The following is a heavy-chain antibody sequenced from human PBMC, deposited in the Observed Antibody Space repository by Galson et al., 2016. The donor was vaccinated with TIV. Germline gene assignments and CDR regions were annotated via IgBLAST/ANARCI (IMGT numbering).Heavy chain of an antibody. D-gene: IGHD3-3*01. CDR3: AKAKSIFGVVPHRAFDV. CDR2: INWNSGSV. J-gene: IGHJ3*01. V-gene: IGHV3-9*01. CDR1: GFSFGDYA. Sequence: SLRFSCAASGFSFGDYAMHWVRQAPGKGLEWVSGINWNSGSVDFADSVKGRFTISRDNAKNSLYLQMNSLRGEDTALYYCAKAKSIFGVVPHRAFDVWGQGTTVTVSS.